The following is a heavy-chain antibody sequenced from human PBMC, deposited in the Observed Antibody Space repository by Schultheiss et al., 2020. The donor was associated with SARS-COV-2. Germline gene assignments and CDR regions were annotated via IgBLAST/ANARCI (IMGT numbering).Heavy chain of an antibody. CDR3: ARGLGGGYYYMDV. D-gene: IGHD3-16*01. Sequence: GESLKISCAASGFTFTSYAVSWVRQSPGKGLEWVSAISGSGGTTYYADSVKGRSTISRDNSKNTLDLQMNSLRAEDTAVYYCARGLGGGYYYMDVWGKGTTVTVSS. CDR2: ISGSGGTT. V-gene: IGHV3-23*01. CDR1: GFTFTSYA. J-gene: IGHJ6*03.